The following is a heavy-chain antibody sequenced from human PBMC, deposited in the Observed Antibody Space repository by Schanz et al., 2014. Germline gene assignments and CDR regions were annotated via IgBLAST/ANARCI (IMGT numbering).Heavy chain of an antibody. V-gene: IGHV3-30*03. CDR1: GFTFRSHG. Sequence: QVQLVESGGGVVQPGRSLRLSCAASGFTFRSHGMHWVRQAPGKGLEWVALISYDGNNKFYTDSVKGRFTISRDNSRNTLFLQMDSLRVEDTAVYYCARVSVVKYGYYYYGMDVWGQGTTVTVSS. D-gene: IGHD1-26*01. J-gene: IGHJ6*02. CDR2: ISYDGNNK. CDR3: ARVSVVKYGYYYYGMDV.